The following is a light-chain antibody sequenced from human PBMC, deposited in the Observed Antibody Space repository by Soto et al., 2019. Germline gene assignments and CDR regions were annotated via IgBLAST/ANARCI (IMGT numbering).Light chain of an antibody. CDR3: QQRSNWPPT. V-gene: IGKV3-11*01. CDR1: QSLTSY. Sequence: EILMTQSPATLSVSPGETAPLSCRASQSLTSYLAWYQQKPGQAPRLLIYDASTRATGIPARFSGSGSGTDFTLTITSLEPEDFAVYYCQQRSNWPPTFGQGTKVDIK. J-gene: IGKJ1*01. CDR2: DAS.